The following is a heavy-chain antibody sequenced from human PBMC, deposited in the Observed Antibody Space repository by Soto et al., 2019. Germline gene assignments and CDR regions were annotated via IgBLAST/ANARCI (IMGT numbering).Heavy chain of an antibody. D-gene: IGHD3-10*01. CDR2: INTHNGNTNT. V-gene: IGHV1-18*01. J-gene: IGHJ3*02. CDR3: ARDTRYGSGNYYRGEAFDI. Sequence: QVQLVQSGAEVKKPGASVKVSCKASGYTFTSYGISWVRQAPGQGLEWMGWINTHNGNTNTNYAQKLQGRVTMTTDTSTSTAYMELRSLRSDDTAVYYCARDTRYGSGNYYRGEAFDIWGQGTMVTVSS. CDR1: GYTFTSYG.